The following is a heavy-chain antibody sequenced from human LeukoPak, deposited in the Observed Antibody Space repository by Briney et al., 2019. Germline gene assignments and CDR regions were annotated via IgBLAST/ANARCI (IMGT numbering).Heavy chain of an antibody. CDR3: ARHGKIVVVTNGYYFDY. CDR1: GGSISSYY. Sequence: SETLSLTCTVSGGSISSYYWSWIRQPPGKGLEWIGYIYYGGSTNYNPSLKSRVTISVDTSKNQFSLKLSSVTAADTAVYYCARHGKIVVVTNGYYFDYWGQGTLVTVSS. V-gene: IGHV4-59*08. CDR2: IYYGGST. D-gene: IGHD3-22*01. J-gene: IGHJ4*02.